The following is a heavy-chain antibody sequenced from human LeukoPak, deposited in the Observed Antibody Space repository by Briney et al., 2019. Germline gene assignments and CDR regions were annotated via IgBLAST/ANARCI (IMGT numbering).Heavy chain of an antibody. CDR1: GGSISSYY. V-gene: IGHV4-59*01. J-gene: IGHJ4*02. D-gene: IGHD3-10*01. CDR3: AGGPITMVRGVTLDY. CDR2: IYYSGST. Sequence: RPSETLSLTCTVSGGSISSYYWSWIRQPPGKGLEWIGYIYYSGSTNYNPSLKSRVTISVDTSKNQFSLKLSSVTAADTAVYYCAGGPITMVRGVTLDYWGQGTLVTVSS.